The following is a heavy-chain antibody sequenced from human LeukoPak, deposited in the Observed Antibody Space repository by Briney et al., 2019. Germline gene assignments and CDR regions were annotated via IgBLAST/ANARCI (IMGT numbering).Heavy chain of an antibody. J-gene: IGHJ4*02. D-gene: IGHD3-10*01. V-gene: IGHV3-7*01. CDR3: ARNHYGSGRRPSGSNFDY. Sequence: GGSLRLSCAASGFTFSSYWMSWVRQAPGKGLEWVANIKQDGSEKYYVDSVKGRFTISRDNAKNSLYLQMNSLRAEDTAVYYCARNHYGSGRRPSGSNFDYWGQGTLVTVSS. CDR1: GFTFSSYW. CDR2: IKQDGSEK.